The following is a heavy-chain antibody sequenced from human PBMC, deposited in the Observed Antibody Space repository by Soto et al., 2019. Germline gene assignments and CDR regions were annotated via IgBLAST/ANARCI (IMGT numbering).Heavy chain of an antibody. CDR1: GYTFTSYD. CDR2: MNPNSGNT. J-gene: IGHJ6*04. V-gene: IGHV1-8*01. D-gene: IGHD3-9*01. CDR3: ARWVLGRYPMDV. Sequence: ASVKVSCKASGYTFTSYDINWVRQATGQGLEWMGWMNPNSGNTGYAQKFQGRVTMTRNTSISTAYMELSSLRSEDTAVYYCARWVLGRYPMDVWGKGTTVTVSS.